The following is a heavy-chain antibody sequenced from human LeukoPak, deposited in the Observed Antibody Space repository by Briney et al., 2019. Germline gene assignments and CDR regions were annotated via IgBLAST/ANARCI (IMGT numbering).Heavy chain of an antibody. V-gene: IGHV1-69*06. CDR2: IIPIFGTA. CDR1: GGTFSSYA. J-gene: IGHJ4*02. Sequence: GSSVKVSCKASGGTFSSYAISWVRQAPGQGLEWIGGIIPIFGTANYAQKFQGRVTITADKSTSTAYMELSSLRSEDTAVYYCARGTFGGVIAFAPSFDYWGQGTLVTVSS. D-gene: IGHD3-16*02. CDR3: ARGTFGGVIAFAPSFDY.